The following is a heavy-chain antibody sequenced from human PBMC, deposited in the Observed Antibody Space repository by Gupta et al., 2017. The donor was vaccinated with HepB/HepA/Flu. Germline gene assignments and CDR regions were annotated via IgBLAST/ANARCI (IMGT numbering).Heavy chain of an antibody. CDR2: ISTYDGIT. V-gene: IGHV1-18*01. CDR1: GYAFSRYG. D-gene: IGHD3-16*01. Sequence: QVQLVQSGAEVRKPGASVKVSCKASGYAFSRYGISWVRQAPGQGLEWMGWISTYDGITKYALKFHGRVTLTSDTPTSTVHMELRNLRSDDTALYYCARAQGDFDYWGQGTLITVSS. J-gene: IGHJ4*02. CDR3: ARAQGDFDY.